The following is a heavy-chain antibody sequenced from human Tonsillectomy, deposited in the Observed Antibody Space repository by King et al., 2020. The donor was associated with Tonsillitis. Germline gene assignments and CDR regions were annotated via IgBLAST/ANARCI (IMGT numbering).Heavy chain of an antibody. CDR3: AKEEFSNSWYAINYYYGLDV. D-gene: IGHD6-13*01. V-gene: IGHV3-30*02. Sequence: VQLVESGGGVVQPGGSLRLSCAASGFSFSSYGMHWVRQAPGKGLEWVAFIRNDGSNKYYADSVKGRFTISRDNSKNTLYLQMNSLRTEETAVYYCAKEEFSNSWYAINYYYGLDVWGQGTTVTVSS. CDR2: IRNDGSNK. J-gene: IGHJ6*02. CDR1: GFSFSSYG.